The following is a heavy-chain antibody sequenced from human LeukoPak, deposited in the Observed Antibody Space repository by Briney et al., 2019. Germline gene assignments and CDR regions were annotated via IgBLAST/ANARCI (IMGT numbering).Heavy chain of an antibody. D-gene: IGHD5-18*01. J-gene: IGHJ6*02. CDR3: ARDCDTVMGYYGMDV. V-gene: IGHV1-18*01. Sequence: ASVKVSCKASGYTFTSYGISWVRQAPGQGLEWMGWISAYSGNTNYAQKLRGRVTLTTDTSTNTAYMELRSLKSDDTAVYYCARDCDTVMGYYGMDVWGQGTTVTVSS. CDR1: GYTFTSYG. CDR2: ISAYSGNT.